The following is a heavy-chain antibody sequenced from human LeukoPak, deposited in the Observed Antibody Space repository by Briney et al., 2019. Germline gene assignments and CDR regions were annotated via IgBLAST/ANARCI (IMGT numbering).Heavy chain of an antibody. Sequence: GGSLRLSCTASGFTVSNKYMSWVRQAPGRGLEWVSVIYSGGSTYYADSVKGRFSISRDKSKNTLYLQMNSLRAEDTALYYCAREMYCSGGSCYGDAFDIWGQGTMVTVSS. CDR1: GFTVSNKY. CDR2: IYSGGST. V-gene: IGHV3-66*01. D-gene: IGHD2-15*01. CDR3: AREMYCSGGSCYGDAFDI. J-gene: IGHJ3*02.